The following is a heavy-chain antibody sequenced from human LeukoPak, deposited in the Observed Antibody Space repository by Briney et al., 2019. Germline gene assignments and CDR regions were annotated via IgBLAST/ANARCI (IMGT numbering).Heavy chain of an antibody. Sequence: SETLSLTCTVSGGSISSSSYYWGWIRQPPGKGLEWIGEINHSGSTNYNPSLKSRVTISVDTSKNQFSLKLSSVTAADTAVYYCARGMTTVTTWGQGTLVTVSS. CDR3: ARGMTTVTT. CDR1: GGSISSSSYY. CDR2: INHSGST. D-gene: IGHD4-11*01. J-gene: IGHJ4*02. V-gene: IGHV4-39*07.